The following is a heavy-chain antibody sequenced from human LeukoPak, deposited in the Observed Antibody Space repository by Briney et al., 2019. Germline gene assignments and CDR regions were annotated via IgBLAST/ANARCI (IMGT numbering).Heavy chain of an antibody. D-gene: IGHD1-26*01. CDR2: IKSKTDGGTT. V-gene: IGHV3-15*01. J-gene: IGHJ4*02. Sequence: PGRSLRLSCAASGFTFSSYGMHWVRQAPGKGLEWVGRIKSKTDGGTTDYAAPVKGRFTISRDDSKNTLYLQMNSLKTEDTAVYYCTTDRKWLVGATNGYWGQGTLVTVSS. CDR1: GFTFSSYG. CDR3: TTDRKWLVGATNGY.